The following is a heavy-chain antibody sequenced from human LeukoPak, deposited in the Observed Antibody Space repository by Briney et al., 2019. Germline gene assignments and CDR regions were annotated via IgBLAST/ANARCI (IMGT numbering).Heavy chain of an antibody. D-gene: IGHD6-13*01. Sequence: GGSLRLSCAASGFTFSSYSMNWVRQAPGKGLEWVSSISSSSSYIYYADSVKGRFTTYRDNAKNSLYLQMNSLRAEDTAVYYCARDQRGSSWYPWGQGTLVTVSS. CDR2: ISSSSSYI. J-gene: IGHJ5*02. CDR1: GFTFSSYS. CDR3: ARDQRGSSWYP. V-gene: IGHV3-21*01.